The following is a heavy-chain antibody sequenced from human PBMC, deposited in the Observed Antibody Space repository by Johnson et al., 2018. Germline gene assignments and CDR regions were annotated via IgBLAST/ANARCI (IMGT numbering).Heavy chain of an antibody. D-gene: IGHD6-19*01. V-gene: IGHV3-74*01. CDR1: GFTFRGYW. Sequence: VQLQESGGGLVQPGGSLRLSCAASGFTFRGYWMHWVRQAPGTGLVWVSRINTDESSTSYADSVKGRFTISRDNAKNTLYLQMNSLRAEDTAVYYCARIRGDSTDWGDAIDGWGQGTMVTVSA. CDR2: INTDESST. CDR3: ARIRGDSTDWGDAIDG. J-gene: IGHJ3*01.